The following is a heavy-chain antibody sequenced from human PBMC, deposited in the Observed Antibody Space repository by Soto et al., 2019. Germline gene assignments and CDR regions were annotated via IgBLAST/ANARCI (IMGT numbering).Heavy chain of an antibody. D-gene: IGHD1-1*01. V-gene: IGHV3-30-3*01. CDR3: ARDSWNNYYGMDV. CDR2: MSYDGNNK. J-gene: IGHJ6*02. Sequence: HPVGSLRLSCAASAFTFSSYAMNWVRQAPGKGLEWVAVMSYDGNNKYYVDSVKGRFTISRDNSKNTLYLQMNSLSPEDTAVYYCARDSWNNYYGMDVWGQGTTVTVSS. CDR1: AFTFSSYA.